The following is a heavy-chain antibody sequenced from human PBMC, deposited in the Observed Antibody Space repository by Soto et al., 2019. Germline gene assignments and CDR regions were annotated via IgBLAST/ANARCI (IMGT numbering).Heavy chain of an antibody. CDR1: GFTFSDYY. CDR2: ISSSGSTI. V-gene: IGHV3-11*01. D-gene: IGHD2-2*01. J-gene: IGHJ5*02. CDR3: ARVAVFDIVVVPAAPVGWFDP. Sequence: GGSLRLSCAASGFTFSDYYMSWIRQAPGKGLEWVSYISSSGSTIYYADSVKGRFTISRDNAKNSLYLQMNSLRAEDTAVYYCARVAVFDIVVVPAAPVGWFDPWGQGTLVTVSS.